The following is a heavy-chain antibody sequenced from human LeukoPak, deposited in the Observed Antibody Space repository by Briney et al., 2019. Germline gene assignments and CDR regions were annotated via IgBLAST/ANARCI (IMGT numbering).Heavy chain of an antibody. D-gene: IGHD6-19*01. CDR1: GFTFSSYA. CDR3: ARDQSGWYTGRFDY. Sequence: PGRSLRLSCAASGFTFSSYAMHWVRQAPGKGLEWVAVISYDGSNKYYADSVKGRFTISRDNSKNTLYLQMNSLRAEDTAVYYCARDQSGWYTGRFDYWGQGTLVTVSS. V-gene: IGHV3-30*04. J-gene: IGHJ4*02. CDR2: ISYDGSNK.